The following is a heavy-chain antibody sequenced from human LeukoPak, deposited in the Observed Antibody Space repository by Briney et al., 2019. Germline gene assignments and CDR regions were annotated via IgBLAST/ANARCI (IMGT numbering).Heavy chain of an antibody. CDR2: IYSDDTT. Sequence: GGSLRLSCAVSGFTVSGNYMSWIRQGPGKGLEWVSLIYSDDTTLYADSVKGRFTISRDNAKNSLYLQMNSLRAEDTALYHCARDSDFDYWGQGTLVTVSS. J-gene: IGHJ4*02. CDR3: ARDSDFDY. CDR1: GFTVSGNY. V-gene: IGHV3-53*01.